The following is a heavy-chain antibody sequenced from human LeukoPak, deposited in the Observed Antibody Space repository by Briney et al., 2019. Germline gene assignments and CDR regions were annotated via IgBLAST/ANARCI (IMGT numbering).Heavy chain of an antibody. CDR2: IYYSGST. Sequence: PSETLSLTCTVSGGSISSGGYYWSWIRQHPGQGLEWIGYIYYSGSTYYNPSLKSRVTISVDTSKNQFSLKLSSVTAADTAVYYCATTSRYDPAPFDYWGQGTLVTVSS. D-gene: IGHD3-3*01. CDR1: GGSISSGGYY. J-gene: IGHJ4*02. V-gene: IGHV4-31*03. CDR3: ATTSRYDPAPFDY.